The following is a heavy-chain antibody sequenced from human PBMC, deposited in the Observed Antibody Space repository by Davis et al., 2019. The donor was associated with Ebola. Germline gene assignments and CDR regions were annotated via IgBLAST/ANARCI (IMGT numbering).Heavy chain of an antibody. J-gene: IGHJ3*01. Sequence: GESLKISCVASAFTFSSYAMHWIRQAPGKGLEWVAVISYDGDNENYADSVKGRFTISRDNSKNTLYLQMNGLRVEDTAIYYCAKDNRNIWSEVWGQGTMVTVSS. CDR1: AFTFSSYA. V-gene: IGHV3-30-3*01. CDR2: ISYDGDNE. CDR3: AKDNRNIWSEV. D-gene: IGHD2/OR15-2a*01.